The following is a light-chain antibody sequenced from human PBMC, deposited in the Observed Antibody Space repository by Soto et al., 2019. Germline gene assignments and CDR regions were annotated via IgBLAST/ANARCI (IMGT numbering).Light chain of an antibody. Sequence: EIVLTQSPGTLSLSPGERATLSCRASQSVVSTDLAWYQQKPGQAPRLLISGASDRATGIPDRFSGSGSGTDFTLTISRREPEDFAVYYCQQYDNLPLTFGGGTEV. CDR1: QSVVSTD. J-gene: IGKJ4*01. CDR2: GAS. CDR3: QQYDNLPLT. V-gene: IGKV3-20*01.